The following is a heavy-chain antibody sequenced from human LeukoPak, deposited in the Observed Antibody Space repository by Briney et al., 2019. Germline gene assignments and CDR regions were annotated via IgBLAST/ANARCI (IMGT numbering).Heavy chain of an antibody. CDR1: GFTFSSYW. Sequence: GGSLRLSCAASGFTFSSYWMHWVRQAPGKGLVWVSRINTEGSSTSYADSVKGRFTISRDNAKNRLYVQMNSLRAEDTAVYYCATGSGLWSPDYWGQGTLVTVSP. CDR3: ATGSGLWSPDY. CDR2: INTEGSST. D-gene: IGHD5-18*01. V-gene: IGHV3-74*01. J-gene: IGHJ4*02.